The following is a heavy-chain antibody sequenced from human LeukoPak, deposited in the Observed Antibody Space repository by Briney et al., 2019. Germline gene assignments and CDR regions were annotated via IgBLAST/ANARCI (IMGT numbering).Heavy chain of an antibody. CDR1: GGSFSGYY. D-gene: IGHD6-19*01. CDR3: ARAPGYSSGWYSYYFDY. Sequence: SETLSLTCAVYGGSFSGYYWSWIRQPPGKGLEWIGEINHSGSTYYNPSLKSRVTISVDTSKNQFSLKLSSVTAADTAVYYCARAPGYSSGWYSYYFDYWGQGTLVTVSS. J-gene: IGHJ4*02. V-gene: IGHV4-34*01. CDR2: INHSGST.